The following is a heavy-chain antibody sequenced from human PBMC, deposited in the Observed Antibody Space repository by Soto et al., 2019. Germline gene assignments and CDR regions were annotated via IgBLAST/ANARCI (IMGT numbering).Heavy chain of an antibody. J-gene: IGHJ6*02. CDR3: ARGDYYSYYGMDV. CDR1: GFTFSSYW. Sequence: GGSLRLSCAASGFTFSSYWMHWVREAPGKGLVWVSHIKSDGSRTTYADSVKGRFTISRDNAKNTLYLQMNTLRAEDTAVYYCARGDYYSYYGMDVWGQGTTVTVSS. V-gene: IGHV3-74*01. CDR2: IKSDGSRT.